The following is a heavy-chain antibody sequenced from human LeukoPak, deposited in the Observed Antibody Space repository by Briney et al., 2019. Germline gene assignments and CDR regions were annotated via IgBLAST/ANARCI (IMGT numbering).Heavy chain of an antibody. V-gene: IGHV4-30-4*08. CDR3: ARQLRGNYYGSGSTDY. CDR2: IYYSGST. Sequence: SETLSLTCTVSGGSISSGDYYWSWIRQPPGKGLEWIGYIYYSGSTYYNPPLKSRVTISVDTSKNQFSLKLSSVTAADTAVYYCARQLRGNYYGSGSTDYWGQGTLVTVSS. D-gene: IGHD3-10*01. J-gene: IGHJ4*02. CDR1: GGSISSGDYY.